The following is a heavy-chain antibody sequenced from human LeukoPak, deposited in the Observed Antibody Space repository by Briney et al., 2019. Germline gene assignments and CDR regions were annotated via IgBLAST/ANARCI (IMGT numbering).Heavy chain of an antibody. D-gene: IGHD1-26*01. Sequence: PSETLSLTCTVSGGSISSSSYYWGWIRQPPGKGLEWIGSIYYSGSTYYNPSLKSRVTISVDTSKNQFSLKLSSVTAADTAVYYCARDLFRNRGARNFDYWGQGTLVTVSS. J-gene: IGHJ4*02. CDR1: GGSISSSSYY. CDR3: ARDLFRNRGARNFDY. V-gene: IGHV4-39*07. CDR2: IYYSGST.